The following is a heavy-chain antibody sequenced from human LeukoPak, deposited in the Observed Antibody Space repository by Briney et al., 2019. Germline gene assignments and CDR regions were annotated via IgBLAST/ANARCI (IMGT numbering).Heavy chain of an antibody. J-gene: IGHJ4*02. CDR2: IYYSGST. V-gene: IGHV4-59*01. Sequence: PSETLSLTCTVSGGSISTYYWSWIRQPPGKGLEWIGYIYYSGSTNYNPSLKSRVTISVDTSKNQFSLKLSSVTAADTAVYFCARPSSGWLAIDYWGQGTLVTVSS. CDR3: ARPSSGWLAIDY. D-gene: IGHD6-19*01. CDR1: GGSISTYY.